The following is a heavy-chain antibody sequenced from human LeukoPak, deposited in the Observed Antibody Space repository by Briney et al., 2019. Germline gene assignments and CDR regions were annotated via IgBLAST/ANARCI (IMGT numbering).Heavy chain of an antibody. J-gene: IGHJ4*02. Sequence: SVKVSCQATGCTFSSYTISWLRQAPGQGLDWMGRIIPILGIAKYARKFQGRVTITADKSTSTDYIELSSLRPENRVVYYCARDGSHCRGGSCPHVLDYWGQGTLVTVSS. CDR3: ARDGSHCRGGSCPHVLDY. V-gene: IGHV1-69*04. CDR1: GCTFSSYT. CDR2: IIPILGIA. D-gene: IGHD2-15*01.